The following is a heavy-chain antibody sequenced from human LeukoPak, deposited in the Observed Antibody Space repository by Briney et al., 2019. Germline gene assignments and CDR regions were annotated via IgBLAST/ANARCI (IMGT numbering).Heavy chain of an antibody. CDR1: GGSISGGY. Sequence: SETLSLTCTVSGGSISGGYWSWIRQPPGRGLEWIGYVYTSGSTNYNPSLKSRVTISVDTSKSQFALKLSSVTAADTAVYYCAKSYFDYSTYYSYYFNLWGQGALATVSS. V-gene: IGHV4-4*09. CDR3: AKSYFDYSTYYSYYFNL. CDR2: VYTSGST. J-gene: IGHJ4*02. D-gene: IGHD4-11*01.